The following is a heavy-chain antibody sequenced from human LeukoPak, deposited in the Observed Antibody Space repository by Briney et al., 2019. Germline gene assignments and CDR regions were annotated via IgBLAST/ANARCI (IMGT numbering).Heavy chain of an antibody. CDR2: INPSAGST. D-gene: IGHD3-3*01. CDR3: ATCLWSGYWNLDY. J-gene: IGHJ4*02. Sequence: GASVKVSCKASGYTFTSHYMHWVRQAPGQGLEWMGIINPSAGSTSYAQKFQGRVTMTRDTSTSTVYMELSSLSSEDTAVYYCATCLWSGYWNLDYWGQGTLVTVSS. CDR1: GYTFTSHY. V-gene: IGHV1-46*01.